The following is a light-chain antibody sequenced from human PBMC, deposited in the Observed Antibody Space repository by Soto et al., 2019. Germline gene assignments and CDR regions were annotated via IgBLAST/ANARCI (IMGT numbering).Light chain of an antibody. V-gene: IGKV3-20*01. J-gene: IGKJ2*01. CDR1: QSVSSSY. CDR3: QQEDSSPTYN. CDR2: GAS. Sequence: EIVLTQSPGTLSLSPGERATLSCRASQSVSSSYLAWYQQKPGQAPSLLIYGASSRATGIPDRFSGSGSGTGLTLTINRLEPEDFAVYYCQQEDSSPTYNLGQGTKLEIK.